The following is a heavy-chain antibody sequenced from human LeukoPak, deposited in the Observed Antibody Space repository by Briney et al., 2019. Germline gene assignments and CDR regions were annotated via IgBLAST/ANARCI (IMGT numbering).Heavy chain of an antibody. CDR1: GFTFSSYG. J-gene: IGHJ4*02. V-gene: IGHV3-30*02. Sequence: GGSLRLSCAASGFTFSSYGMHWVRQAPGKGLEWVAFIRYDGSNKYYADSVKGRFTISRDNAKNSLYLQMNSLRAEDTAVYYCARDLWRMIVVTHFDYWGQGTLVTVSS. CDR3: ARDLWRMIVVTHFDY. CDR2: IRYDGSNK. D-gene: IGHD3-22*01.